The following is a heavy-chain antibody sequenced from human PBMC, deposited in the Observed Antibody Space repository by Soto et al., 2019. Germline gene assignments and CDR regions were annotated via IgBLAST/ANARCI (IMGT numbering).Heavy chain of an antibody. D-gene: IGHD2-2*01. Sequence: EEQLVESGGGLVQPGGSLRLSCAASGFTFSTFEMNWVRQAPGKGLEWLSYIGSSGNTIYYADSVKGRFTISRDNAKNSLYLQMSSLRTEDTAVYYCARVEDFYAIYGMDVWGHGTTVTVPS. CDR2: IGSSGNTI. J-gene: IGHJ6*02. CDR1: GFTFSTFE. CDR3: ARVEDFYAIYGMDV. V-gene: IGHV3-48*03.